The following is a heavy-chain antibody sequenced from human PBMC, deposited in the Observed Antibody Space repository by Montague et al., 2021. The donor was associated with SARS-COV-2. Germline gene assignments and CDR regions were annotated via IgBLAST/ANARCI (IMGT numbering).Heavy chain of an antibody. CDR3: ARAYCGGDCNYLYIWFDS. CDR1: GYSISSGYF. J-gene: IGHJ5*01. CDR2: IYHGGFT. D-gene: IGHD2-21*01. V-gene: IGHV4-38-2*02. Sequence: SETLSLTCSVSGYSISSGYFWGWIRQPPGKGLEWTGAIYHGGFTHYNPSLKSRLTMSLDTSKNQFSLRLSSVTAADTAIYYCARAYCGGDCNYLYIWFDSWGQGALVTVSS.